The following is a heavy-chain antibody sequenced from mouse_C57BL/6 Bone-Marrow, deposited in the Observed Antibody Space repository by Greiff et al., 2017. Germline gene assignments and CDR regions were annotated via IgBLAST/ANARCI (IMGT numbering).Heavy chain of an antibody. D-gene: IGHD1-2*01. CDR2: INPADSDT. CDR3: ARRPEFAY. J-gene: IGHJ3*01. V-gene: IGHV1-74*01. CDR1: GYTFTDYW. Sequence: QVQLQQPGAELVKPGASVKVSCTASGYTFTDYWMHWVKQRPGQGLEWIGRINPADSDTNYKQKFKGKATLTVDKSSNTAYLQLSSLTAEYSAVYYCARRPEFAYWGQGTLVTVSA.